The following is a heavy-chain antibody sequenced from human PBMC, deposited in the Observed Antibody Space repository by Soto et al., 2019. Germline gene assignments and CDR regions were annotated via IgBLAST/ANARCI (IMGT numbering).Heavy chain of an antibody. J-gene: IGHJ4*02. Sequence: RGESLKISCQASGYSFTSYWIGWVRQMPGKGPEWTGIINPADSDTRYSPSFQGQVTMSVDKSINTVYLQLSSLKASDTAMYYCVIPDSTGYYVNWGQGTLVTVSS. CDR2: INPADSDT. CDR3: VIPDSTGYYVN. D-gene: IGHD3-22*01. V-gene: IGHV5-51*01. CDR1: GYSFTSYW.